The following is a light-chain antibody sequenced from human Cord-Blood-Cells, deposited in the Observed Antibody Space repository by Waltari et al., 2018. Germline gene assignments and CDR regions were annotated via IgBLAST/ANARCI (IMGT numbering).Light chain of an antibody. CDR3: CSYAGSSTSVV. Sequence: QSALTQPASVSGSPGQSITISCTGTSSDVGSYNLVSWYQQHPGKAPKLMIYEGSKRPSGVSTRCSGATSCNTAALTTAALHAEDEAAYYCCSYAGSSTSVVFGGGTKLTVL. J-gene: IGLJ2*01. CDR1: SSDVGSYNL. CDR2: EGS. V-gene: IGLV2-23*01.